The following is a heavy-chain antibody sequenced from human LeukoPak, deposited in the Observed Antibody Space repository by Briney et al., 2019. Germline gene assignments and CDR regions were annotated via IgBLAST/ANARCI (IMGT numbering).Heavy chain of an antibody. Sequence: SETLSLTCTVSGGSISSSYYYWGWIRQPPGKGLEWIGSIYSSGSTYYNPSLKSRVTISVDTSKNQFSLKLTSVTAADTAVYYCASEYYYGSRSYYNWGQGTLVTVSS. D-gene: IGHD3-10*01. CDR1: GGSISSSYYY. V-gene: IGHV4-39*01. CDR2: IYSSGST. J-gene: IGHJ4*02. CDR3: ASEYYYGSRSYYN.